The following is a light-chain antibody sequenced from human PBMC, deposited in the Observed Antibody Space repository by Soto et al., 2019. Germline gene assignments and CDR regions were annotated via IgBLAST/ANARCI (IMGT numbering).Light chain of an antibody. CDR2: EVS. CDR1: SSDVGGYNY. J-gene: IGLJ2*01. CDR3: SSSTINNTVL. V-gene: IGLV2-14*01. Sequence: QSVLTQPASMSRSPGQSITISCTGTSSDVGGYNYVSWYQRHPGKAPKLMIYEVSNRPSGVSNRFSGSKSGNTASLTISGLQAEDEADYYCSSSTINNTVLFGGGTKLTVL.